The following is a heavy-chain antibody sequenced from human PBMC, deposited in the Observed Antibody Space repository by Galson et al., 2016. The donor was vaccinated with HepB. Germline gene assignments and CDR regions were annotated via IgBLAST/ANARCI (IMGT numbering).Heavy chain of an antibody. CDR1: GFTFSHYF. CDR3: ARMVPLYSDGWYVRGDGWFDP. CDR2: ISSSGTTI. D-gene: IGHD6-19*01. J-gene: IGHJ5*02. V-gene: IGHV3-11*01. Sequence: SLRLSCAASGFTFSHYFVSWIRQAPGKGLEWVSYISSSGTTIYYADSVKGRFTISRDNAKNSLYLQTNSLGAEDTAVYYCARMVPLYSDGWYVRGDGWFDPWGQGTLVTVSS.